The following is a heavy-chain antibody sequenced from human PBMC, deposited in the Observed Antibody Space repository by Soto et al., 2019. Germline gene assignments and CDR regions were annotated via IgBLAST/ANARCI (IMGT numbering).Heavy chain of an antibody. CDR2: ISGSGGST. Sequence: GGSLRLSCAASGFTFSSYAMSWVRQAPGKGLEWVTAISGSGGSTYYADSVKGRFTISRDNSKNTLYLQMNSLRAEDTAVYYCAKFSYDSSGYLFDYWGQGTLVTVSS. CDR1: GFTFSSYA. D-gene: IGHD3-22*01. CDR3: AKFSYDSSGYLFDY. J-gene: IGHJ4*02. V-gene: IGHV3-23*01.